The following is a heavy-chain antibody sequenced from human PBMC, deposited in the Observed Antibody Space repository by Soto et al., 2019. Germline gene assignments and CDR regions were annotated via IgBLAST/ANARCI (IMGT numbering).Heavy chain of an antibody. CDR3: TRDHGYGYGMDV. CDR2: ITKSSKTI. V-gene: IGHV3-48*01. CDR1: GFTFSTYS. J-gene: IGHJ6*02. Sequence: EVQLVESGGGLVQPGVSLRLSCAASGFTFSTYSMNWVRQAPGKGLEWISYITKSSKTIYYADSVKGRFTISRDNAKNSLYLQMNSLRAEVMAVYYCTRDHGYGYGMDVWGQGTTVIVSS. D-gene: IGHD5-12*01.